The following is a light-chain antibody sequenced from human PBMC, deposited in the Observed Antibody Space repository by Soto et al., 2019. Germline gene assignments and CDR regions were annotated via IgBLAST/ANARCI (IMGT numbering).Light chain of an antibody. Sequence: DIQMTQSPSSVSASVGDRVTITCRASQGISSWLAWYQQKPGAAPKLLIYSASSLQSGVPPRFSGSGSGTDFTLTISSLQPEDFAIYYCQQTYTTPEITFGQGTRLEIK. J-gene: IGKJ5*01. CDR2: SAS. CDR1: QGISSW. CDR3: QQTYTTPEIT. V-gene: IGKV1-12*01.